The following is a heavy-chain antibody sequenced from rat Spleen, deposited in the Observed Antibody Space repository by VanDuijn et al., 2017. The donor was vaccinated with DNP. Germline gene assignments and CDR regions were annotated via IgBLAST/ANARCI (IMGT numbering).Heavy chain of an antibody. J-gene: IGHJ2*01. CDR3: ARQRPGYSLFDY. Sequence: EVQLVESGGGLVQPGRSLKLSCAASGFTFSNYDMAWVRQAPTKGLEWVASISTGGGNTYYRDSVKGRFTISRDNAKSTLYLQMDSLRSEDTATYYCARQRPGYSLFDYWGQGVMVTVSS. CDR1: GFTFSNYD. V-gene: IGHV5S23*01. CDR2: ISTGGGNT. D-gene: IGHD1-4*01.